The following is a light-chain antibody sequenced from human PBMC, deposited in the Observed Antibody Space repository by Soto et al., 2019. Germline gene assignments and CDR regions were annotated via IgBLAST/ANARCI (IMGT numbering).Light chain of an antibody. Sequence: QSVQTQPPSVSGAPGQRVTISCTGSSSNIAAGYDVHWYQQLPRTAPKLLIYGNSNRPSGVPERFSGSKSGTSASLAITGLQAEDEADYYCQSYDNSLTGNYVFGTGTKVTVL. V-gene: IGLV1-40*01. CDR3: QSYDNSLTGNYV. CDR1: SSNIAAGYD. CDR2: GNS. J-gene: IGLJ1*01.